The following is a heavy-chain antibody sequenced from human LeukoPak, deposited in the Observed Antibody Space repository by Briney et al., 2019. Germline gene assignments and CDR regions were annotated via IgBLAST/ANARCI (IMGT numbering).Heavy chain of an antibody. Sequence: GGSLRLSCAASGFTFSSYAMSWVRQAPGKGLEWVSAVSASGGNTYYADSVKGRFTISRDNAKNSLYLQMNSLRAEDTAMYYCARDGWFGDYNWFDPWGQGTLVTVSS. CDR1: GFTFSSYA. D-gene: IGHD3-10*01. CDR2: VSASGGNT. V-gene: IGHV3-23*01. CDR3: ARDGWFGDYNWFDP. J-gene: IGHJ5*02.